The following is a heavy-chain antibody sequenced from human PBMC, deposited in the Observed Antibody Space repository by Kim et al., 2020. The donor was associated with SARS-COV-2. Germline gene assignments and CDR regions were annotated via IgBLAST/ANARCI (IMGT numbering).Heavy chain of an antibody. D-gene: IGHD3-9*01. CDR3: ASSNQGLRYFDWLLFDY. CDR1: GFTFSSYS. V-gene: IGHV3-21*01. CDR2: ISSSSSYI. J-gene: IGHJ4*02. Sequence: GGSLRLSCAASGFTFSSYSMNWVRQAPGKGLEWVSSISSSSSYIYYADSVKGRFTISRDNAKNSLYLQMNSLRAEDTAVYYCASSNQGLRYFDWLLFDYWGQGTLVTVSS.